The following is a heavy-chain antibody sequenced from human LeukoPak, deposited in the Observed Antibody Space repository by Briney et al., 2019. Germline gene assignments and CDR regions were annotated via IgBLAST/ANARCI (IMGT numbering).Heavy chain of an antibody. CDR3: APDLRGSDWSRDD. D-gene: IGHD3-9*01. V-gene: IGHV3-13*04. J-gene: IGHJ4*02. CDR2: IGSAGDT. CDR1: GFTFSNYD. Sequence: GGSLRLSCAASGFTFSNYDMHWVRQVTGKGLEWVSGIGSAGDTNYLDSVKGRFTISRENAKNSLYLQMNSLRAEDTAVYYCAPDLRGSDWSRDDWGQGTLVTVSS.